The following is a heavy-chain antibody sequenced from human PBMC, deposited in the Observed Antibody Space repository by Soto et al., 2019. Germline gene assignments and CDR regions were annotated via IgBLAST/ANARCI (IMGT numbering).Heavy chain of an antibody. Sequence: PSETLSLTCTVSGGSISSGDYYWSWIRQPPGKGLEWIGYIYYSGSTYYNPSLKSRVTISVDTSKNQFSLKLSSVTAADTAVYYCAREALDDWSGYLSYWGQGTLGTVSS. CDR3: AREALDDWSGYLSY. V-gene: IGHV4-30-4*01. CDR2: IYYSGST. J-gene: IGHJ4*02. CDR1: GGSISSGDYY. D-gene: IGHD3-3*01.